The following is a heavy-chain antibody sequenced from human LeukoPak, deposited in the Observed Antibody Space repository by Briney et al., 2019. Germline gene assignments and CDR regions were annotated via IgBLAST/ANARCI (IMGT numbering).Heavy chain of an antibody. D-gene: IGHD2-15*01. CDR2: ISSSGGSA. J-gene: IGHJ4*02. V-gene: IGHV3-23*01. CDR3: ARRSPSSLGGRAIDY. CDR1: GFTFNNHA. Sequence: GGSLRLSCAPSGFTFNNHAMSWVRQAPGRGLEWVSAISSSGGSAYYADSVKGRFTISRDNSKNTLFLQMNSLRTEDTAVYHCARRSPSSLGGRAIDYWGQGTLVTVSS.